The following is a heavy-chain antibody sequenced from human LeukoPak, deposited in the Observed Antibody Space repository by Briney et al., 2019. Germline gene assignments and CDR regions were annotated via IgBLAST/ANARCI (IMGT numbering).Heavy chain of an antibody. CDR2: ISGSGGST. Sequence: GGSLRLSCAASGFTFSSYAMSWVRQAPGKGLEWVSAISGSGGSTYYADSVKGRFTISRDNSKNTLYLQMNSLRAEDTAVYYCATRGYYYDGSGYYFVWGQGTLVTVSS. D-gene: IGHD3-22*01. CDR1: GFTFSSYA. J-gene: IGHJ4*02. V-gene: IGHV3-23*01. CDR3: ATRGYYYDGSGYYFV.